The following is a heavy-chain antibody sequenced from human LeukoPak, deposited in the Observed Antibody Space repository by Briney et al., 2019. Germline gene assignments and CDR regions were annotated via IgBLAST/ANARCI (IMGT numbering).Heavy chain of an antibody. CDR3: ARERSRYDFWNAGYYSGLDV. Sequence: GGSLRLSCAASGFTFSSYGIHWVRQAPDKGLEWVAVISYDGRNKYYGDSVKGRFTISRDNSKNTLYLQMNSLRPEDTAVYYCARERSRYDFWNAGYYSGLDVWGQGTKVIVSS. D-gene: IGHD3-3*01. V-gene: IGHV3-30*04. CDR1: GFTFSSYG. CDR2: ISYDGRNK. J-gene: IGHJ6*02.